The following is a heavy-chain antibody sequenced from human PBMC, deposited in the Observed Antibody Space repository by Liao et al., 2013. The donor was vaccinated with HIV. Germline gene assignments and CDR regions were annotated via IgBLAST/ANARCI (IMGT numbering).Heavy chain of an antibody. J-gene: IGHJ3*02. CDR1: GGSFSGYY. CDR2: INHSGST. V-gene: IGHV4-34*01. Sequence: QLQLQQWGAGLLKPSETLSLTCAVYGGSFSGYYWSWIRQPPGKGLEWIGEINHSGSTNYNPSLKTRVTISVDTSKNQFSLKLSSVTAADTAVYYCARGGTRLSMIVVTKRGGAFDIWGQGTMVTVSS. CDR3: ARGGTRLSMIVVTKRGGAFDI. D-gene: IGHD3-22*01.